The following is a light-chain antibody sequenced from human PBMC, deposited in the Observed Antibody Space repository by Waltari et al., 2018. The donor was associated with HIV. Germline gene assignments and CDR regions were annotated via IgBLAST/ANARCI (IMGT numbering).Light chain of an antibody. Sequence: SYELTQPPSVSVSPGQTARITCSGDALPKQYAYWYQQKAGQAPVLVIYKDSERPSGIPERFSGASSGKTVTLTISGVQAEDEADYYCESADSSLWVFGGGTKLTVL. CDR1: ALPKQY. CDR3: ESADSSLWV. CDR2: KDS. J-gene: IGLJ3*02. V-gene: IGLV3-25*03.